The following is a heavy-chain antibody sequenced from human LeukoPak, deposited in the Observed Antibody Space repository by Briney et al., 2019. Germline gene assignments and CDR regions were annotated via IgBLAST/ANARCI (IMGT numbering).Heavy chain of an antibody. V-gene: IGHV1-46*01. D-gene: IGHD5-12*01. J-gene: IGHJ4*02. CDR3: ARDIVATIDY. Sequence: ASVKVSCKASGYTFTSYYMHWVRQAPGQGLEWMGIINPSGGSTSYAQKFQGRVTMTRDMSTSTVYMELSSLRSDDTAVYYCARDIVATIDYWGQGTLVTVSS. CDR1: GYTFTSYY. CDR2: INPSGGST.